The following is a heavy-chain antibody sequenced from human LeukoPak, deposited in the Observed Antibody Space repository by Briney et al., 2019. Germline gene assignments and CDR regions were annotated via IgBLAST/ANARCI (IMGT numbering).Heavy chain of an antibody. CDR3: AAVVVSGTPYFDY. Sequence: PSETLSLTCTVSGGSISGYYWTWIRQPPGKGLEWIGYMYYTGSTKYNPSLKSRVSISVDTSKNQFSLTLTSVTAADTAVYYCAAVVVSGTPYFDYWGQGTLVTVSS. CDR2: MYYTGST. J-gene: IGHJ4*02. V-gene: IGHV4-59*03. D-gene: IGHD2-21*02. CDR1: GGSISGYY.